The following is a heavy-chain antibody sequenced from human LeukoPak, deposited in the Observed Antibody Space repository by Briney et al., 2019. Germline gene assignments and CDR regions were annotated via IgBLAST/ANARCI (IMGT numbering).Heavy chain of an antibody. D-gene: IGHD3-10*01. CDR2: IRYDGSNK. CDR3: ARAVTGFGDYYYYMDV. CDR1: GFTFSSYG. Sequence: GGSLRLSCAASGFTFSSYGMHWVRQAPGKGLEWVAFIRYDGSNKYYADSVKGRFTISRDNSKNTLYLQMNSLRAEDTAVYYCARAVTGFGDYYYYMDVWGKGTTVTVSS. J-gene: IGHJ6*03. V-gene: IGHV3-30*02.